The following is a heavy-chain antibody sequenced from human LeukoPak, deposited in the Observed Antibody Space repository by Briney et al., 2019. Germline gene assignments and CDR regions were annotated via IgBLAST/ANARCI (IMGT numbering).Heavy chain of an antibody. CDR1: GGTSSSYA. D-gene: IGHD5-18*01. J-gene: IGHJ4*02. CDR2: IIPIFGTA. V-gene: IGHV1-69*13. CDR3: ARGRNSYSDY. Sequence: ASVKVSCKASGGTSSSYAISWVRQAPGQGLEWMGGIIPIFGTANYAQKFQGRVTITADESTSTAYMELSSLRSEDTAVYYCARGRNSYSDYWGQGTLVTVSS.